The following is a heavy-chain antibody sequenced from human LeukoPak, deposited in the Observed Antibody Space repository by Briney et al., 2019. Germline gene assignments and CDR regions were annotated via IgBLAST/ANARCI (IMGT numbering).Heavy chain of an antibody. CDR2: INPNSGGT. D-gene: IGHD2-2*02. V-gene: IGHV1-2*02. CDR1: GYTFTGYY. CDR3: ARVVVPAAIVTGDWFDP. Sequence: ASVKVSCKASGYTFTGYYMHWVRQAPGQGLEWMGWINPNSGGTNYAQKFQGRVTMTRDTSISTAYVELSRLRSDDTAVYYCARVVVPAAIVTGDWFDPWGQGTLVTVSS. J-gene: IGHJ5*02.